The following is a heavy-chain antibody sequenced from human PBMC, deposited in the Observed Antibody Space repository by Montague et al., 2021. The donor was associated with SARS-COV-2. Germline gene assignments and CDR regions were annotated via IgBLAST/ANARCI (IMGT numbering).Heavy chain of an antibody. V-gene: IGHV4-39*07. CDR1: GGSISSSNYY. J-gene: IGHJ6*02. Sequence: ETLSLTCTVSGGSISSSNYYWGWIRQPPGKGLKWIGNMYYSGSTYYNPSLKSRVTISIDTSKNQFSLKLSSVTAADTAVYYCARDDIVLQGVTKGMDVWGQGTTVTVSS. D-gene: IGHD3-10*01. CDR3: ARDDIVLQGVTKGMDV. CDR2: MYYSGST.